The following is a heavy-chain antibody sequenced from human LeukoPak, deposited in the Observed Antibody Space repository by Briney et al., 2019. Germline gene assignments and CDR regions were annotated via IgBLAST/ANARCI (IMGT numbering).Heavy chain of an antibody. D-gene: IGHD4-11*01. CDR1: GGSISSYY. CDR3: ARRGFSNHYFDY. CDR2: IYYTGST. J-gene: IGHJ4*02. V-gene: IGHV4-59*08. Sequence: SETLSLTCTLSGGSISSYYWNWIRQPPGKGLEWIGYIYYTGSTRYNPSLESRVTISIDTSRNQFSLRLTSVTAADTAAYYCARRGFSNHYFDYWGQGTLVTVSS.